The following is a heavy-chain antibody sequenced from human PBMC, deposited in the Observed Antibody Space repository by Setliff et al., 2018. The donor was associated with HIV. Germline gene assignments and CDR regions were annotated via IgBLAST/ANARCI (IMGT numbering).Heavy chain of an antibody. CDR1: GFTFDDHG. V-gene: IGHV3-20*04. J-gene: IGHJ3*02. Sequence: GASVKVSCAASGFTFDDHGMTWVRQAPGKGLEWVSGINWRGDDTAYVGSVRGRFTISRDNAKKSLYLQMNSLRAEDTALYYCAREHDRSGGAFDIWGQGTMVTVSS. CDR2: INWRGDDT. CDR3: AREHDRSGGAFDI. D-gene: IGHD3-22*01.